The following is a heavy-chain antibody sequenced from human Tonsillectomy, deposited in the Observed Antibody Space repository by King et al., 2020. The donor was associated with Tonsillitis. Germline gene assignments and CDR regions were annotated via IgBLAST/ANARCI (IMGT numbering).Heavy chain of an antibody. V-gene: IGHV5-51*01. Sequence: QLVQSGAEVKKPGASLKISCKGSGYSFTNHWIGWVRQMPGKGLEWMGIIYPADSDTRYSPSFQGQVTISADKSFSTAYLQWSSLKASDTAMYYCARQSLGIAVAGTPSEYYYYMDVWGKGTTVTVSS. D-gene: IGHD6-19*01. CDR3: ARQSLGIAVAGTPSEYYYYMDV. CDR2: IYPADSDT. J-gene: IGHJ6*03. CDR1: GYSFTNHW.